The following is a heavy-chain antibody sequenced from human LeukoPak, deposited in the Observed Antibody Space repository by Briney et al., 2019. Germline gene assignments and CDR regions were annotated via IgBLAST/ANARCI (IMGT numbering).Heavy chain of an antibody. J-gene: IGHJ5*02. V-gene: IGHV3-74*01. CDR2: IRTDGSIT. CDR3: ARDRSPGWFDP. D-gene: IGHD6-13*01. CDR1: GFTFSDYW. Sequence: GGSLRLSCAASGFTFSDYWMHWVRQAPGKGLEWISRIRTDGSITAYADSVKGRFTISRDNAKNILYMQMSSLRGEDTAVYFCARDRSPGWFDPWGQGTVFTVSS.